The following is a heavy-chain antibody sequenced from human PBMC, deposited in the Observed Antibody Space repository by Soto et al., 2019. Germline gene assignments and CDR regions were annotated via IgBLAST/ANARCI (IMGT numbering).Heavy chain of an antibody. J-gene: IGHJ4*02. Sequence: GGSLRLSCAASGFTFGSYSMNWVRQAPGKGLEWVSSISSSSSYIYYADSVKGRFTISRDNSKNLLYLQINGLTADDTAVYYCARSANTYGSPFDYWGQGALVTVSS. V-gene: IGHV3-21*01. CDR1: GFTFGSYS. CDR2: ISSSSSYI. CDR3: ARSANTYGSPFDY. D-gene: IGHD3-10*01.